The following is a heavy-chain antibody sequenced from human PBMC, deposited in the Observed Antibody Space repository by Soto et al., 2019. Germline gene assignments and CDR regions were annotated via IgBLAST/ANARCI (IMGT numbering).Heavy chain of an antibody. D-gene: IGHD5-12*01. Sequence: WGSLRLSCAASGFTFSRYGMHWVRQAPGKGLEWVTFISYDGSDKYYADSVKGRFNISRDNSKKTLYLQMNSLRVEDTAIYYCAKGKIVATGRVYYGMHXWGQGTTVTVS. J-gene: IGHJ6*02. CDR1: GFTFSRYG. V-gene: IGHV3-30*18. CDR3: AKGKIVATGRVYYGMHX. CDR2: ISYDGSDK.